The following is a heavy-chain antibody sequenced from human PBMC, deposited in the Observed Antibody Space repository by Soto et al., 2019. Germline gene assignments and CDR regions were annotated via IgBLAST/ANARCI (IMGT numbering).Heavy chain of an antibody. CDR2: INRDGTYT. CDR1: GFNFSSYW. J-gene: IGHJ3*02. Sequence: EVQLVESGGGLVQPGGSLRLSCVASGFNFSSYWMHWARQVAGKGLVWVSRINRDGTYTSYADSVKGRFTISRDNAKNTLYLQMNSLRAEDTAVYYSARPQYLYDDVYPIWGQGTMVTVSS. D-gene: IGHD3-22*01. V-gene: IGHV3-74*01. CDR3: ARPQYLYDDVYPI.